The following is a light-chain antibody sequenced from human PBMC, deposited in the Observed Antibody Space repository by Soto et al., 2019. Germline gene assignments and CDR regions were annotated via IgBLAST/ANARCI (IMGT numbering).Light chain of an antibody. CDR3: SLYAGRTLYV. Sequence: QSVLTQPPSAAGSPRQSVTISCTGTSSDVGGYDYVSWYQQRPGKAANLVIHEFTKPPSGVPDRLSVSKSGNTPALTASCHQAEDEADYYCSLYAGRTLYVLGTGPKVHVL. V-gene: IGLV2-8*01. CDR1: SSDVGGYDY. J-gene: IGLJ1*01. CDR2: EFT.